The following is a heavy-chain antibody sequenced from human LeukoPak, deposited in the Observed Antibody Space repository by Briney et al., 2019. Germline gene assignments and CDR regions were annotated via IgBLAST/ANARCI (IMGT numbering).Heavy chain of an antibody. CDR3: ARAPFTYCSSTSCYPFDY. Sequence: SVKVSCKASGGTFSSYAISWVRQAPGQGLEWMGGIIPIFGTANYAQKFQGRVTITTDESTSTAYMELSSLRSEDTAVYYCARAPFTYCSSTSCYPFDYWGQGTLVTVSS. D-gene: IGHD2-2*01. CDR2: IIPIFGTA. V-gene: IGHV1-69*05. CDR1: GGTFSSYA. J-gene: IGHJ4*02.